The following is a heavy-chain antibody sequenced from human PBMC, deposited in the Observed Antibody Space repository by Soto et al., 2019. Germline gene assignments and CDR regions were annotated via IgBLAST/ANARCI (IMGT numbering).Heavy chain of an antibody. J-gene: IGHJ4*02. D-gene: IGHD6-13*01. Sequence: SETLSLTCAVYGGSFSGYYWTWIRQPPGTGLEWTGEINHSGSTNYNPSLKSRVTISVDTSKNQFSLKLNSVTAADTAVYYCARYNAASGTYYFDYWGQGTLVTVSS. CDR1: GGSFSGYY. CDR2: INHSGST. CDR3: ARYNAASGTYYFDY. V-gene: IGHV4-34*01.